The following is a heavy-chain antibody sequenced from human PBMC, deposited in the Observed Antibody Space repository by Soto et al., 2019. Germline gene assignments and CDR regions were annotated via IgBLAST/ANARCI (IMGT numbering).Heavy chain of an antibody. CDR1: GYSFTSSW. Sequence: EVQLVQSGAEVKKPGESLRISCQGSGYSFTSSWISWVRQMPGEGLEWMGRIDPSDSYINYSPSFQGRVTISADKSISTAYLQWSSLKASDTAMYYCARRGSSSSFFYDSWGQGTLLTVSS. V-gene: IGHV5-10-1*03. CDR3: ARRGSSSSFFYDS. J-gene: IGHJ4*02. D-gene: IGHD6-6*01. CDR2: IDPSDSYI.